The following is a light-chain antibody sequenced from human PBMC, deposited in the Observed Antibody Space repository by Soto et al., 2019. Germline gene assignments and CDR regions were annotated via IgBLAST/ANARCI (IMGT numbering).Light chain of an antibody. J-gene: IGKJ3*01. CDR3: QQYDTLRVT. Sequence: DIQMTQSPSSLSASVGDRVTITCQASQDITNYLNSYQLKQGKAPNLLIYDASNLETGVPSRCSGSGSGTHFTFTISCLQPEDIATYYCQQYDTLRVTFGPGTKVDIK. CDR1: QDITNY. CDR2: DAS. V-gene: IGKV1-33*01.